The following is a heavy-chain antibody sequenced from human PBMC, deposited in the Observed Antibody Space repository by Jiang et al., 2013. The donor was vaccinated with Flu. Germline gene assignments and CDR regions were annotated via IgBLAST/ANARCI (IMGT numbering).Heavy chain of an antibody. D-gene: IGHD1/OR15-1a*01. J-gene: IGHJ2*01. CDR1: GFTFSSYA. CDR3: AKMNIDYWYFDL. V-gene: IGHV3-23*01. Sequence: EVQLLESGGGLVQPAGSLRLSCAASGFTFSSYAISWVRQAPGKGLEWVSAISGGGGNTYYADSVKGRFTISRDNSKHTLYLQMNSLRAEDTAVYYCAKMNIDYWYFDLWGRGTLVTVSS. CDR2: ISGGGGNT.